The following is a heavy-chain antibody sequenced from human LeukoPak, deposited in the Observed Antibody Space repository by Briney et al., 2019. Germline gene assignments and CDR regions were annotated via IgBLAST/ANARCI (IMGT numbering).Heavy chain of an antibody. CDR3: ARDSKRITIGPEGPNAFDI. Sequence: PSETLSLTCAVSGGSISSYYWSWIQQPAGKGLEWIARIYTSGSTNYNPSLKSRVTMSVDTSKNQFSLKLSSVTAADTAVYYCARDSKRITIGPEGPNAFDIWGQGTMVTVSS. V-gene: IGHV4-4*07. CDR1: GGSISSYY. D-gene: IGHD3-10*01. CDR2: IYTSGST. J-gene: IGHJ3*02.